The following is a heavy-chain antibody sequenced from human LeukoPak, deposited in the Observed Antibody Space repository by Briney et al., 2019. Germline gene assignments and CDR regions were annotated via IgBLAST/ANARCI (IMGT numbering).Heavy chain of an antibody. CDR2: ISYDENNK. D-gene: IGHD6-6*01. CDR3: ARRLVAYDAFDI. J-gene: IGHJ3*02. CDR1: GFTFSNYA. V-gene: IGHV3-30-3*01. Sequence: TGGSLRLSCAASGFTFSNYAIHWVCQAPGKGLEWVAVISYDENNKYYADSVKGRFTISRDNSKNTLYLQMNSLRAEDTALYYCARRLVAYDAFDIWGQGTMVTVSS.